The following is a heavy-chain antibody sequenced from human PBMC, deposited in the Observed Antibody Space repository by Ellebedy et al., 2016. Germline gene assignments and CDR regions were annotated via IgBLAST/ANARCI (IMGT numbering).Heavy chain of an antibody. D-gene: IGHD1-26*01. V-gene: IGHV3-74*01. CDR2: INSDGSST. Sequence: GGSLRLXCAASGFTFSSYWMHWVRQAPGKGLVWVSRINSDGSSTSYADSVKGRFTISRDNAKNTLYLQINSLRAEDTAVYYCARAPYSGSPCQDYWGQGTLVTVSS. CDR1: GFTFSSYW. J-gene: IGHJ4*02. CDR3: ARAPYSGSPCQDY.